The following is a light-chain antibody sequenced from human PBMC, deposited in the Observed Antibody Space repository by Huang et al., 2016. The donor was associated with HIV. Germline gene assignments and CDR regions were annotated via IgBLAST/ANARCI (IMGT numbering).Light chain of an antibody. CDR2: DSS. V-gene: IGKV1-33*01. Sequence: DIQMTQSPSALSVSVGDRVTITCQASQDIRNYLNWYKQKPGKAPKLLVFDSSNRQSGVPARFSGNGSGTNFYFTIDSLQPEDTAKYYCQQYDSLYTFGQGTTLEIK. CDR1: QDIRNY. CDR3: QQYDSLYT. J-gene: IGKJ2*01.